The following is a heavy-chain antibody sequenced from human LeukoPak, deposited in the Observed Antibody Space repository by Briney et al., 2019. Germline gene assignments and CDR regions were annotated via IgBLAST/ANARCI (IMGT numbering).Heavy chain of an antibody. Sequence: GESLRLSCAASGFTFSRYWMSWVRQAPGKGLEWVANIKQDGSEKYYVDSVKGRFTISRDDAKNSLYLQLNSLRVEDTAVDLCARVSRYSYGSFDYWGQGTLVTVSS. V-gene: IGHV3-7*01. CDR1: GFTFSRYW. D-gene: IGHD5-18*01. J-gene: IGHJ4*02. CDR3: ARVSRYSYGSFDY. CDR2: IKQDGSEK.